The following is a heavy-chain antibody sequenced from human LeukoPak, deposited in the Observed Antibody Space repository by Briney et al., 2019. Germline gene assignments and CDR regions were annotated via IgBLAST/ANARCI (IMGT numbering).Heavy chain of an antibody. CDR1: GGPMCRYY. D-gene: IGHD4-17*01. Sequence: PSETLSVTCTGSGGPMCRYYWRWIRQPPGKGLEGDGYIYYCGSTYYHPPLKRRATISVPTSKKQFSLKLSSVTAADTAVYSCAAGQGGAYGEFDNWGQGTLVTVSS. J-gene: IGHJ4*02. CDR2: IYYCGST. CDR3: AAGQGGAYGEFDN. V-gene: IGHV4-59*08.